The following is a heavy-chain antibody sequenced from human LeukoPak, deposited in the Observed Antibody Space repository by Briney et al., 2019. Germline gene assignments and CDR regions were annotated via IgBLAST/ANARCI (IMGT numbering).Heavy chain of an antibody. CDR1: GFTFSSYS. CDR2: ISKDGSNK. V-gene: IGHV3-30-3*01. J-gene: IGHJ4*02. CDR3: AREGIYFDY. Sequence: PGGSLRLSCAASGFTFSSYSMHWVRQAPGKGLEWVAVISKDGSNKYCADSVKGRITISRGNSKNTLYLQMNSLRAEDTAVYYCAREGIYFDYWGQGTLVSVSS. D-gene: IGHD3-10*01.